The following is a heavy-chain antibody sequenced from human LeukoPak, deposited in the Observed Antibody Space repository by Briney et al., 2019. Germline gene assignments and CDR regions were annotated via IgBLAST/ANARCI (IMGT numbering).Heavy chain of an antibody. D-gene: IGHD3-3*01. CDR2: IIPIFGIA. CDR1: GGTFSSYA. Sequence: GASVKVSCKASGGTFSSYAISWVRQAAGQGLEWMGRIIPIFGIANYAQKFQGRVTITADKSTSTAYMELSSLRSEDTAVYYCATPGLDYDFWSGSFQGDYWGQGTLVTVSS. CDR3: ATPGLDYDFWSGSFQGDY. J-gene: IGHJ4*02. V-gene: IGHV1-69*04.